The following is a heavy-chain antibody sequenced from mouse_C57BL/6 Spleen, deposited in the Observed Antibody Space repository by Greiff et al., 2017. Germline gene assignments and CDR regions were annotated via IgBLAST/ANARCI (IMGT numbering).Heavy chain of an antibody. J-gene: IGHJ1*03. CDR2: INPNNGGT. CDR3: ASPIRYGSSSGYFDV. V-gene: IGHV1-22*01. D-gene: IGHD1-1*01. CDR1: GYTFTDYN. Sequence: VQLQQSGPELVKPGASVKMSCKASGYTFTDYNMHWVKQSHGKSLEWIGYINPNNGGTSYNQKFKGKATLTVNKSSSTAYMELRSLTSEDSAVYYCASPIRYGSSSGYFDVWGTATTVTVSS.